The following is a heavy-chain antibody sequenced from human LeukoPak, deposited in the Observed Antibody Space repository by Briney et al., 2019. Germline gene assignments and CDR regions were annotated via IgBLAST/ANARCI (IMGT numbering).Heavy chain of an antibody. CDR3: AGQGLGDCGVRRPDY. V-gene: IGHV4-39*07. J-gene: IGHJ4*02. Sequence: SETLSLTCTVSGGSISSTNYYWGWIRQPPGKGLEWIGSIYYSGSTYYNPSLKSRVTISVDTSKNQFSLMLSSVTAADTAVYYCAGQGLGDCGVRRPDYWGQGTLVTVSS. CDR2: IYYSGST. D-gene: IGHD4-17*01. CDR1: GGSISSTNYY.